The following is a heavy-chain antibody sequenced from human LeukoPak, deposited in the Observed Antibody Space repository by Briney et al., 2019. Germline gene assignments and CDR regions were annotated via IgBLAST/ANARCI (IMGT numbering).Heavy chain of an antibody. V-gene: IGHV3-66*01. D-gene: IGHD1-14*01. Sequence: GGSLRLSCSASGFIVNNNYMSWVRQAPGKGLEWVSVIHSGGSAYYADSVKGRFTISRDYSKNTVYLQMNSLRAEDTAVYYCAREKPVDGNDYWGQGTLVTVSS. CDR3: AREKPVDGNDY. J-gene: IGHJ4*02. CDR1: GFIVNNNY. CDR2: IHSGGSA.